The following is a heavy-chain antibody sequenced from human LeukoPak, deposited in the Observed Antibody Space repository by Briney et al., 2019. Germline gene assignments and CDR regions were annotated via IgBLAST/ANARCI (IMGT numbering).Heavy chain of an antibody. Sequence: GGSLRLSCAASGFSFSSYWMHWVRQAPGKGLVWVARIQYDGSTTNYADSVKGRFTISRDNSKDTLYLQMNSLRAEDTAVYYCAKDLETINPTMDWGQGTLVTVSS. D-gene: IGHD3-10*01. J-gene: IGHJ4*02. CDR1: GFSFSSYW. CDR3: AKDLETINPTMD. CDR2: IQYDGSTT. V-gene: IGHV3-74*01.